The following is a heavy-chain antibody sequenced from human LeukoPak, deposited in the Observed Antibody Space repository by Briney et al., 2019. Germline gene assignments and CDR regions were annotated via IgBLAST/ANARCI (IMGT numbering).Heavy chain of an antibody. V-gene: IGHV3-23*01. CDR2: ISGSGGST. CDR1: GFTFSSYA. CDR3: AKDREEVEMATIVDY. Sequence: PGGSLRLSCAASGFTFSSYAMSWVRQAPGKGLECVSAISGSGGSTYYADSVKGRFTISRDNSKNTLYLQMNSLRAEDTAVYYCAKDREEVEMATIVDYWGQGTLVTVSS. J-gene: IGHJ4*02. D-gene: IGHD5-24*01.